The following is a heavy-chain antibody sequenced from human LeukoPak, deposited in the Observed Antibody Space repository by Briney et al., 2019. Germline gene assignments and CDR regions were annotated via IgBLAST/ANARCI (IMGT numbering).Heavy chain of an antibody. CDR1: GFTFGSYS. Sequence: GGSLRLSCVASGFTFGSYSMNWVRQAPGKGLEWVSYISSGSSIMYYADSVKGRFSISRDNAKNSLFLRMDSLRDDDTAVYYCASYLTSIPSGMDVWGQGATVTVSS. CDR2: ISSGSSIM. J-gene: IGHJ6*02. CDR3: ASYLTSIPSGMDV. D-gene: IGHD2/OR15-2a*01. V-gene: IGHV3-48*02.